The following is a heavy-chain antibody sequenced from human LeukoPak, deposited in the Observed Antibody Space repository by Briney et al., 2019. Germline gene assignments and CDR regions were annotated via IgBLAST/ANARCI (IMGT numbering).Heavy chain of an antibody. CDR1: GGSISSGSYY. CDR3: ARGGSGSYYTPYDH. D-gene: IGHD3-10*01. Sequence: SQTLSLTCTVSGGSISSGSYYWSWIRRPAGKGLEWIGRIYTSGSTNYNPSLKSRVTISVDTSKNQFSLKLSSVTAADTAVYYCARGGSGSYYTPYDHWGQGILVAVSS. J-gene: IGHJ4*02. CDR2: IYTSGST. V-gene: IGHV4-61*02.